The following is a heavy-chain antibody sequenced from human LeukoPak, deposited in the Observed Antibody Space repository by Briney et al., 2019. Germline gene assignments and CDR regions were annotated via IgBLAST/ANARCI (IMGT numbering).Heavy chain of an antibody. CDR3: ARGRAISY. J-gene: IGHJ4*02. Sequence: SETLSLTCAVYGGSLSGYYWSWIRQPSGKGLEWIGEINHRGSTNYNPFLKSRVTISVDTSKNQFSLKLSSVTAADTAVYYCARGRAISYWGQGTLVTVSS. D-gene: IGHD3-3*01. CDR1: GGSLSGYY. V-gene: IGHV4-34*01. CDR2: INHRGST.